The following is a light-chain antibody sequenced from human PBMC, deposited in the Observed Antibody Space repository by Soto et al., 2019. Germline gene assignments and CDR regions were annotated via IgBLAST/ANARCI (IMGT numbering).Light chain of an antibody. Sequence: DIQMTQSPSSLSASVGDRVTITCRASQGISSWLAWYQQKPEKAHKSLIYAASSLQSGVQSRFSGSGSGTDFTLTIRSLQPDDFATYYCKQYNSYSETFGQGTKVDIK. CDR1: QGISSW. CDR2: AAS. V-gene: IGKV1D-16*01. J-gene: IGKJ1*01. CDR3: KQYNSYSET.